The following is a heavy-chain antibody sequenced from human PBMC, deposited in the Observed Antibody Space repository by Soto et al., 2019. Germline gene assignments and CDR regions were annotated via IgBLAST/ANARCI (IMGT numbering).Heavy chain of an antibody. V-gene: IGHV4-30-2*01. CDR3: ASEKNGIFDY. CDR2: IYHSGST. D-gene: IGHD2-8*01. Sequence: SETLSLTCAVSGGPISSGGYSWSWIRQPPGKGLEWIGYIYHSGSTYYNPSLKSRVTISVDRSKNQFSLKLSSVTAADTAVYYCASEKNGIFDYWGQGTLVTVSS. J-gene: IGHJ4*02. CDR1: GGPISSGGYS.